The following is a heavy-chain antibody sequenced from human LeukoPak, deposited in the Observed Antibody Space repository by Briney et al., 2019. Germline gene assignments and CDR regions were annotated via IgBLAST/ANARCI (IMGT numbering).Heavy chain of an antibody. CDR2: IYYSGST. V-gene: IGHV4-30-4*01. D-gene: IGHD7-27*01. CDR3: AKNDNWGFDY. CDR1: GGSISSGDYY. Sequence: SETLSLTCTVSGGSISSGDYYWSWIRQPPGKGLEWIGYIYYSGSTYYNPSLKSRVTISVDTSKNQFSLKLSSVTAANTAVYYCAKNDNWGFDYWGQGTLVTVSS. J-gene: IGHJ4*02.